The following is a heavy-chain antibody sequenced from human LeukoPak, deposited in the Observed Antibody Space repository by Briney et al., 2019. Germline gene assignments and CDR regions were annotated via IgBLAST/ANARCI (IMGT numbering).Heavy chain of an antibody. Sequence: PGGSLRLSCAASGFTFNNYNMNWVRQAPGKALEWVSSITSSGTYIFYADSVKGRFTISRDNAKNSLYLQMNSLGPEDTAVYYCAKLSPLLTRMASSGTLEDLVPGVDYWGQGTLVTVSS. CDR3: AKLSPLLTRMASSGTLEDLVPGVDY. D-gene: IGHD6-13*01. CDR2: ITSSGTYI. V-gene: IGHV3-21*01. CDR1: GFTFNNYN. J-gene: IGHJ4*02.